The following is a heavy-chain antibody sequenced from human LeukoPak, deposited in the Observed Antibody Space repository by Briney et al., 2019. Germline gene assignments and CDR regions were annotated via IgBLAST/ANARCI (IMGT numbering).Heavy chain of an antibody. CDR2: INQGGSEK. V-gene: IGHV3-7*01. J-gene: IGHJ5*02. CDR3: ARDGDIVATTDNWFDP. D-gene: IGHD5-12*01. Sequence: GGSLRLSCAASGFTFSNYWMSWVRQAPGKGLEWVANINQGGSEKFYVDSVKGRFTISRDNAKNSLYLQMNSLRAEDTAVYYCARDGDIVATTDNWFDPWGQGTLVTVSS. CDR1: GFTFSNYW.